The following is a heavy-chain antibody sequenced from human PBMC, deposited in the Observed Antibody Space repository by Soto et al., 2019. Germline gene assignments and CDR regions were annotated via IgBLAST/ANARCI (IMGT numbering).Heavy chain of an antibody. J-gene: IGHJ4*01. D-gene: IGHD6-19*01. CDR1: GYPIRSGSY. CDR2: IYHGGTT. CDR3: ARVHVTVVAESTCDY. Sequence: SETLSLTCSVSGYPIRSGSYWGWIRQPPGKGPEWIASIYHGGTTFYNPSLKSRVTLSVDTSNNQFSLKLTSVTAADTAVYYCARVHVTVVAESTCDYCDHGTLVTVSS. V-gene: IGHV4-38-2*02.